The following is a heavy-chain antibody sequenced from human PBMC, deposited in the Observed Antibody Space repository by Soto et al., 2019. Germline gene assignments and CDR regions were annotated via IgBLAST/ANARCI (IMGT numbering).Heavy chain of an antibody. D-gene: IGHD6-13*01. J-gene: IGHJ6*02. V-gene: IGHV1-58*01. CDR1: GFTFTSSA. Sequence: SVKVSCKASGFTFTSSAVQWVRQARGQRLEGIGWIVVGSGNTNYAQKFQERVTITRDMSTSTAYMELSSLRSEDTAVYYCAAGSIAAAPGRYYYSGMDVWGQGTTVTVS. CDR3: AAGSIAAAPGRYYYSGMDV. CDR2: IVVGSGNT.